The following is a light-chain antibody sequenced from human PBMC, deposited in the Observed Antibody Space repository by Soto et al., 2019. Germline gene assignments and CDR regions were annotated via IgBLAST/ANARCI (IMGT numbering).Light chain of an antibody. J-gene: IGLJ3*02. CDR3: NSYTRYSTWV. V-gene: IGLV2-14*01. Sequence: QSALTQPASVSGSPGQSIAISCTGTSSDIGTYNYVSWYQQLPGKAPKLLIYEVTYRPSGVSNRFSGSKSGNTASLTISGLQAEDEDDYYCNSYTRYSTWVFGGGTKVTVL. CDR1: SSDIGTYNY. CDR2: EVT.